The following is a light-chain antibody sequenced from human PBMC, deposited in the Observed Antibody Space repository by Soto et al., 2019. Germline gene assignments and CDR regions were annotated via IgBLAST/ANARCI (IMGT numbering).Light chain of an antibody. J-gene: IGLJ3*02. CDR3: CSYAGSYTWV. CDR1: SSNLGAGYD. Sequence: QSVLTQPPSVSGTPGQRVTISCTGNSSNLGAGYDVHWYQQVPGTTPKLLIFGNRNRPSGVPARFSGAKSGTSASLAITGLEVEDEADYYCCSYAGSYTWVFGGGTKLTVL. V-gene: IGLV1-40*01. CDR2: GNR.